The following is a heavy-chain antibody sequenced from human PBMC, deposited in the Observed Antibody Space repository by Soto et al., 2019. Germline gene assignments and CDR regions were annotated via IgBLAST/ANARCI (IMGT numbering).Heavy chain of an antibody. CDR1: GGTFSNYA. J-gene: IGHJ4*02. Sequence: QVRLVQSGAEVKEPGSSVTVSCKSSGGTFSNYAVNWARQAPGQGLEWMGGILPIYGSTNFAPQFQGRVTLTADESTSTAYMELKSLRSEDTAVYYCARGAPFENSGYPFDYWGQGTLVTVSS. CDR3: ARGAPFENSGYPFDY. D-gene: IGHD3-22*01. CDR2: ILPIYGST. V-gene: IGHV1-69*01.